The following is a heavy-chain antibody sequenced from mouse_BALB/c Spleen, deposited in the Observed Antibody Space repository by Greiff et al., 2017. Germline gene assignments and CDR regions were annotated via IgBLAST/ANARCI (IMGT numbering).Heavy chain of an antibody. J-gene: IGHJ4*01. CDR3: ARRDGNYDAMDY. D-gene: IGHD2-1*01. CDR1: GYSFTSYW. V-gene: IGHV1-61*01. CDR2: IHPSDGET. Sequence: QVQLQQPGAELVRPGASVKLSCKASGYSFTSYWMNWVKQRPGQGLEWIGMIHPSDGETRLNQKFKDKATLTVDKSSSTAYMQLSSPTSEDSAVYYCARRDGNYDAMDYWGQGTSVTVSS.